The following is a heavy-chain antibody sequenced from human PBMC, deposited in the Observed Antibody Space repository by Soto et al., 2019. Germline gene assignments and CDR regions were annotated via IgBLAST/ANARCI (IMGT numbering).Heavy chain of an antibody. CDR3: AKSPPVTIFGVIIHYFDY. J-gene: IGHJ4*02. D-gene: IGHD3-3*01. Sequence: PGGSLRLSCAASGLTLSTFAMNWVRQAPGKGLEWVSRISGSGDTTDYADSVKGRFTISRDNSKNSLYLQMDSLRAEDTAVYYCAKSPPVTIFGVIIHYFDYWGPGTLVTVSS. CDR2: ISGSGDTT. CDR1: GLTLSTFA. V-gene: IGHV3-23*01.